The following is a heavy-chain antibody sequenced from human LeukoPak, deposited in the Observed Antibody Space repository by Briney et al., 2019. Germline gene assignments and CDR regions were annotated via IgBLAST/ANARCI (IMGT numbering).Heavy chain of an antibody. V-gene: IGHV4-59*11. CDR3: ARYDSGGYYYF. Sequence: PSETLSLTCTVSGGSISSHYWSWIRQPPGKGLEWIGYIYYSGSTNYNPSLKSRVTISVDTSKNQFSLELTSVTAADTAVYYCARYDSGGYYYFWGQGTLVTVSS. CDR2: IYYSGST. CDR1: GGSISSHY. D-gene: IGHD3-22*01. J-gene: IGHJ4*02.